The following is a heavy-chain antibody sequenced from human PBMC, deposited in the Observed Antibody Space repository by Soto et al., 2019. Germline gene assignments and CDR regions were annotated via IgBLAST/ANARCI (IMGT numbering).Heavy chain of an antibody. CDR3: ARDRAIAAAGTDNWFDP. Sequence: ASVKVSCKASGYTFTSYGISWVRQAPGQGLEWMGWISAYNGNTNYAQKLQGRVTMTTDTSTSTAYMELRSLRSDDTAVYYCARDRAIAAAGTDNWFDPWGQGTQVTVSS. V-gene: IGHV1-18*01. CDR2: ISAYNGNT. CDR1: GYTFTSYG. J-gene: IGHJ5*02. D-gene: IGHD6-13*01.